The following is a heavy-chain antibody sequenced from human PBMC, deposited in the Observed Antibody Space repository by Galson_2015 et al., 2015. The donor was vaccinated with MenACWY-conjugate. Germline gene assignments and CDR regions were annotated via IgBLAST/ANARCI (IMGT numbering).Heavy chain of an antibody. Sequence: SETLSLTCSVSDFYINTGYLWAWIRQSPGKGLEWIGGIHYSGTTYYSPSLKSRIAISMVTSTQFSLAVTSVTAADTAVYYCAREGVHYDVPPNWFDSWGQGMRVSVSS. CDR3: AREGVHYDVPPNWFDS. CDR2: IHYSGTT. V-gene: IGHV4-38-2*02. J-gene: IGHJ5*01. D-gene: IGHD3-10*02. CDR1: DFYINTGYL.